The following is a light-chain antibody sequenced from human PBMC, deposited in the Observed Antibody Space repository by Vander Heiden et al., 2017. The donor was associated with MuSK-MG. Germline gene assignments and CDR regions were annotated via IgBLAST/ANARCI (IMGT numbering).Light chain of an antibody. V-gene: IGLV2-14*01. CDR3: SSFRISNTLA. CDR2: DVS. CDR1: SRDGGRYKY. Sequence: QSALPQPASVSGSPGQSISISCTGTSRDGGRYKYVSWYQQHSVKTPKLMIYDVSNRPSGVSNRFSGSKSGNTASLTISGLQAEDEADYFCSSFRISNTLAFGGGTRFTVL. J-gene: IGLJ2*01.